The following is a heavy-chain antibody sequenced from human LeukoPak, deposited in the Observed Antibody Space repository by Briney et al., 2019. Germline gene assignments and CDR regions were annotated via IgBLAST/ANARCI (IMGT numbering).Heavy chain of an antibody. CDR1: GFTFSSYA. CDR3: AREGRGDYESPHRY. Sequence: GGSLRLSCAASGFTFSSYAMHWVRQAPGKGLEWVAVISYDGSNKYYADSVKGRFTISRDNSKNTLYLQMNSLRAEDTAVYYCAREGRGDYESPHRYWGQGTLVTVSS. CDR2: ISYDGSNK. J-gene: IGHJ4*02. D-gene: IGHD4-17*01. V-gene: IGHV3-30-3*01.